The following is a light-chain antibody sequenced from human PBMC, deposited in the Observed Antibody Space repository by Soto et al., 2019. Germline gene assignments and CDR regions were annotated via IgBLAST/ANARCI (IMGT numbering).Light chain of an antibody. J-gene: IGKJ1*01. CDR1: QSVNSN. CDR3: QQYDKWPRT. CDR2: GAS. V-gene: IGKV3-15*01. Sequence: TVMTQSPATLSVSPGERATLSCRASQSVNSNLAWYQQKLGQAPRVLIYGASTRATGIPDRFSGSGSGTEFILTISSLQSEDFAVYYCQQYDKWPRTFGQGTKVDIK.